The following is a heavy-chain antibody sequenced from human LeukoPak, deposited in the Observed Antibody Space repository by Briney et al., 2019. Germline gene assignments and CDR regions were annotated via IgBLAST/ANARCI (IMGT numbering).Heavy chain of an antibody. CDR1: GGSISSYY. J-gene: IGHJ3*02. Sequence: SETLSLTCTVSGGSISSYYWSWIRQPPGKGLEWIGYIYYSGSTNYNPSLKSRVTISVDTSKNQFSLKLSSVTAADTAVYYCARDQVVVGAANAFDIWGQGTMVTVSS. V-gene: IGHV4-59*01. CDR2: IYYSGST. D-gene: IGHD1-26*01. CDR3: ARDQVVVGAANAFDI.